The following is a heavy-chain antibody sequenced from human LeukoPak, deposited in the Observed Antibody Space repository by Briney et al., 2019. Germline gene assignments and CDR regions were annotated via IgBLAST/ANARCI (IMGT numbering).Heavy chain of an antibody. CDR3: ARVTGGRYCSTTSCYMRGWFDP. Sequence: ASVKVSCKASGGTFSSYAISWVRQTPGQGLEWMGGIIPVFGTSNYAQKFQGRVTITADESTRTAYMELSSLRSEDTAVYYCARVTGGRYCSTTSCYMRGWFDPWGQGTLVTVSS. J-gene: IGHJ5*02. CDR2: IIPVFGTS. V-gene: IGHV1-69*13. D-gene: IGHD2-2*02. CDR1: GGTFSSYA.